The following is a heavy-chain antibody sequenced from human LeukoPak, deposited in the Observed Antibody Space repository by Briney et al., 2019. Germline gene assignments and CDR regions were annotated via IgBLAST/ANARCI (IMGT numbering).Heavy chain of an antibody. CDR2: IYHSGST. V-gene: IGHV4-38-2*02. J-gene: IGHJ4*02. CDR3: ARHTGAGTTSHLYYFDY. Sequence: PSETLSLTCTVSGYSISSGYYWGWIRQPPGKGLEWIGSIYHSGSTYYNPSLKSRVTISVDTSKNQFSLKLSSVTAADTAVYYCARHTGAGTTSHLYYFDYWGQGTLVTVSS. CDR1: GYSISSGYY. D-gene: IGHD1-7*01.